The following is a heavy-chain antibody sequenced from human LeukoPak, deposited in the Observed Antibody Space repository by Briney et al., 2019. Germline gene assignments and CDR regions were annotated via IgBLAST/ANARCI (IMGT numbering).Heavy chain of an antibody. CDR1: GFTFSDYW. CDR3: ARDGTMYDSSGYYHDAFDI. V-gene: IGHV3-66*02. Sequence: GGSLRLSCATSGFTFSDYWFNWVRQAPGKGLEWVSVIYSGGSTYYADSVKGRFTISRDNSKNTLYLQMNSLRAEDTAVYYCARDGTMYDSSGYYHDAFDIWGQGTMVTVSS. CDR2: IYSGGST. D-gene: IGHD3-22*01. J-gene: IGHJ3*02.